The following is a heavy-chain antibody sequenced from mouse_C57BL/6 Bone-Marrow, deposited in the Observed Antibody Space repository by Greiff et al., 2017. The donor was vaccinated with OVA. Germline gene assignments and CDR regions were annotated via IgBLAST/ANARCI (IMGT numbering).Heavy chain of an antibody. CDR1: GYAFSSSW. D-gene: IGHD3-2*02. J-gene: IGHJ2*01. CDR3: ARRTAQAIFDY. V-gene: IGHV1-82*01. CDR2: IYPGDGDT. Sequence: QVQLKESGPELVKPGASVKISCKASGYAFSSSWMNWVKQRPGKGLEWIGRIYPGDGDTNYNGKFKGKATLTADKSSSTAYMQLSSLTSEDSAVYFCARRTAQAIFDYWGQGTTLTVSS.